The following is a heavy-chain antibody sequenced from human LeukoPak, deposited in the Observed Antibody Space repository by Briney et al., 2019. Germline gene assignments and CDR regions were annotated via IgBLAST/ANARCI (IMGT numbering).Heavy chain of an antibody. V-gene: IGHV1-18*01. Sequence: ASVKVSCKASGYTFTSYGISWVRQAPGQGLEWMGWISAYNGNTNYAQKPQGRVTMTTDTSTSTAYMELRSLRSDDTAVYYCALSCSSTSCYGPIDAFDIWGQGTMVTVSS. CDR2: ISAYNGNT. J-gene: IGHJ3*02. CDR1: GYTFTSYG. D-gene: IGHD2-2*01. CDR3: ALSCSSTSCYGPIDAFDI.